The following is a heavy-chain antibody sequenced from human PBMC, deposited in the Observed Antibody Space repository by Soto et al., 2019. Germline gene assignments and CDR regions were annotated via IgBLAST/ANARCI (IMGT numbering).Heavy chain of an antibody. V-gene: IGHV1-2*02. CDR1: GYTFTVYY. J-gene: IGHJ4*02. D-gene: IGHD1-26*01. CDR3: ARDMAKGGGSAGFDY. Sequence: ASVKVSCKASGYTFTVYYMHWWRQSAGQGLEWMGWINPKSGGTMYPQKFQGRVTMTWDTSISTAYMALTRLRSDDTAVYYCARDMAKGGGSAGFDYWGQGTLVTVSS. CDR2: INPKSGGT.